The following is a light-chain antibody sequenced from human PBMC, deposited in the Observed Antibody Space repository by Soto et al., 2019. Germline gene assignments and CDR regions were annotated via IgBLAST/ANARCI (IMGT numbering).Light chain of an antibody. CDR3: SSYTSSSTLLYA. CDR2: DVS. CDR1: SSDVGGYNY. J-gene: IGLJ1*01. Sequence: QSALTQPASVSGSPGQSITISCTGTSSDVGGYNYVSWYQQHPGKAPKLMIYDVSNRPSGVSNRFSGSKSGNTASLTISGLQAEDEADYYCSSYTSSSTLLYAFRTGTKVTVL. V-gene: IGLV2-14*01.